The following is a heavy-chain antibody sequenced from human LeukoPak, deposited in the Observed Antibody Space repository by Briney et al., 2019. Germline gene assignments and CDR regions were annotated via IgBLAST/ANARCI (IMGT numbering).Heavy chain of an antibody. J-gene: IGHJ4*02. CDR2: IIPILGIA. V-gene: IGHV1-69*04. Sequence: ASVKVSCKASGGTFSSYAISWVRQAPGQGLEWMGRIIPILGIANYAQKFQGRVTITADKSTSTAYMELSSLRSEDTAVYYCAREGYGDYVGIFDYWGQGTLVTVSS. D-gene: IGHD4-17*01. CDR1: GGTFSSYA. CDR3: AREGYGDYVGIFDY.